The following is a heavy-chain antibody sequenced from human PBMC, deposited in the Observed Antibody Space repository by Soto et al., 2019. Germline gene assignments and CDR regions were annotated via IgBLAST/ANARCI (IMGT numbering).Heavy chain of an antibody. Sequence: SVKVSCKASGGTFSSYAISWVRQAPGQGLEWMGGIIPIFGTANYAQKFQGRVTITADESTSTAYMELSSLRSEDTAVYYCARVVGGGDGYSYYDYWGQGTLVTVSS. CDR1: GGTFSSYA. D-gene: IGHD5-12*01. J-gene: IGHJ4*02. V-gene: IGHV1-69*13. CDR3: ARVVGGGDGYSYYDY. CDR2: IIPIFGTA.